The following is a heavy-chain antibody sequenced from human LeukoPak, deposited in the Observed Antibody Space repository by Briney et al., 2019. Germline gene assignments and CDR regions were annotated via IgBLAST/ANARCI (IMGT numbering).Heavy chain of an antibody. CDR3: AREGITIFGVVPHFDY. V-gene: IGHV1-18*01. CDR2: ISAYNGNT. J-gene: IGHJ4*02. Sequence: GASVKVSCKASGNTFTSYGISWVRQAPGQGLEWMGWISAYNGNTNYAQKLQGRVTMTTDTSTSTAYMELRSLRSDDTAVYYCAREGITIFGVVPHFDYWGQGTLVTVSS. D-gene: IGHD3-3*01. CDR1: GNTFTSYG.